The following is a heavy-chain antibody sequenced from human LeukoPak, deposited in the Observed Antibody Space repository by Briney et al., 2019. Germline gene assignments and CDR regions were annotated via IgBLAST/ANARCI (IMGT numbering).Heavy chain of an antibody. CDR2: MNPNSGNT. CDR3: ARYGVPAAQYYFDY. V-gene: IGHV1-8*01. Sequence: ASVKVSCKASGYTFTSYDINWVRQATGQGLEWMGRMNPNSGNTGYAQKFQGRVTMTRNTSISTAYMELSSLRSEDTAVYYCARYGVPAAQYYFDYWGQGTLVTVSS. J-gene: IGHJ4*02. D-gene: IGHD2-2*01. CDR1: GYTFTSYD.